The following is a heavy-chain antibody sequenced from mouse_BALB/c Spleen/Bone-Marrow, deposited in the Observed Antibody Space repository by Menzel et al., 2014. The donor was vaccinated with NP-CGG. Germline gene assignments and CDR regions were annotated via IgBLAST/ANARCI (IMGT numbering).Heavy chain of an antibody. J-gene: IGHJ3*01. CDR2: IRLKSNNYAT. CDR3: TRYYYGSSRGFAY. CDR1: GFTFSNYW. Sequence: EVQLVESGGGLVQPGGSMKLSCVASGFTFSNYWMNWVRQSPEKGLEWVAEIRLKSNNYATHYAEPVKGRFTISRDDSKSSVYLQMDNLRAEDTGIYYCTRYYYGSSRGFAYWGQGTLVTVSA. D-gene: IGHD1-1*01. V-gene: IGHV6-6*02.